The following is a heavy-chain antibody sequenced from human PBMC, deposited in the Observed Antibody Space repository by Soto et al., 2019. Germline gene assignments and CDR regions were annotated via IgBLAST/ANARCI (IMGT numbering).Heavy chain of an antibody. D-gene: IGHD3-10*01. CDR1: GYTFTDYG. CDR3: ARVLRGVINGFDL. Sequence: QVQLVQSGGEVKKPGASVKVSCRASGYTFTDYGFVWVRQAPGQGLEYMGWISTYNENSNYAQKFQGRVTLTTDTSTTTAYMELRSLRSDDTAMDFCARVLRGVINGFDLWGPGTLVTVSS. J-gene: IGHJ5*02. CDR2: ISTYNENS. V-gene: IGHV1-18*04.